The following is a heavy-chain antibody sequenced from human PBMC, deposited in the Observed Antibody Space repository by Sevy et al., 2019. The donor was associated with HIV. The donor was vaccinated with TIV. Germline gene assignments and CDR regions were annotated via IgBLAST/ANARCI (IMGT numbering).Heavy chain of an antibody. CDR1: GFTFSSYA. CDR2: ISYDGSNK. V-gene: IGHV3-30-3*01. Sequence: GGSLRLSCAASGFTFSSYAMHWVRQAPGKGLEWVAVISYDGSNKYYADSVKGRFTISRDNSKNTLYLQMNSLRAEDTTVYYCARVRGGTYYYYGMDVWGQGTTVTVSS. CDR3: ARVRGGTYYYYGMDV. D-gene: IGHD3-16*01. J-gene: IGHJ6*02.